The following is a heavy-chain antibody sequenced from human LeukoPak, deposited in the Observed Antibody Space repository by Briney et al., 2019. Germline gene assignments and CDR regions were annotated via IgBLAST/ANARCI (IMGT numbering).Heavy chain of an antibody. CDR3: ARDDYVWGSYRSY. D-gene: IGHD3-16*02. J-gene: IGHJ4*02. CDR1: GFPLSSYA. Sequence: GGSLRLSCAAFGFPLSSYAMSWVRQAPGKGLEWVSATSSSDAGTYHADSVKGRFTISRDNSKNTLYLQMNSLRAEDTAVYYCARDDYVWGSYRSYWGQGTLVTVSS. CDR2: TSSSDAGT. V-gene: IGHV3-23*01.